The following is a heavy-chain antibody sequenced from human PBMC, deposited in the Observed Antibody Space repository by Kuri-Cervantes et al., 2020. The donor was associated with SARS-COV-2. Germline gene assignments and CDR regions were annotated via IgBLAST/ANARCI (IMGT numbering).Heavy chain of an antibody. V-gene: IGHV3-7*03. CDR2: IKQDGSEK. CDR1: GFTFSSYW. CDR3: ARDALRIVGVSDI. D-gene: IGHD2-15*01. J-gene: IGHJ6*02. Sequence: GESLKISCAASGFTFSSYWMSWVRQAPGKGLEWVANIKQDGSEKYYVDSVKGRFTISRDNAKNSLYLQMSSLRAEDTAVYYCARDALRIVGVSDIWGQGTTVTVSS.